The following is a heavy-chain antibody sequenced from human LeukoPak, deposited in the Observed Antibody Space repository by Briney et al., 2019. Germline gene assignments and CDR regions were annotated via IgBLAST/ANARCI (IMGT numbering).Heavy chain of an antibody. D-gene: IGHD3-3*02. CDR2: ITPKSGDT. J-gene: IGHJ4*02. CDR3: ARVRLADERAWAY. CDR1: GYTFSDFY. V-gene: IGHV1-2*02. Sequence: ASVKVSCKASGYTFSDFYIHWVRQAPGQGLEYVGWITPKSGDTYSPQRFQGRVTMTRDASISTAFMELSSLRSDDTAVYFCARVRLADERAWAYWGQGTLVTVSS.